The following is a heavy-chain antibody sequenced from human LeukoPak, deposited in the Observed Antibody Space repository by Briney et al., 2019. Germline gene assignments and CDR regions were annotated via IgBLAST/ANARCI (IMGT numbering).Heavy chain of an antibody. CDR3: ASMVRGPANWFDP. V-gene: IGHV3-30*03. CDR2: ISYDGSNK. Sequence: PGGSLRPSCAASGFTFSSYGMHWVRQAPGKGLEWVAVISYDGSNKYYADSVKGRFTISRDNSKNTLYLQMNSLRAEDTAVYYCASMVRGPANWFDPWGQGTLVTVSS. J-gene: IGHJ5*02. CDR1: GFTFSSYG. D-gene: IGHD3-10*01.